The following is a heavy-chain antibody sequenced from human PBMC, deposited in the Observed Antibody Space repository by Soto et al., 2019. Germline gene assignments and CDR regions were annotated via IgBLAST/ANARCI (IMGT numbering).Heavy chain of an antibody. CDR1: GFTFSSHA. V-gene: IGHV3-23*01. J-gene: IGHJ4*02. CDR2: ISGSGGST. CDR3: AKAGVDSSSLAYYFYY. Sequence: QPGGSLRLSCAAYGFTFSSHAMSWVRQAPGKGLEWVSAISGSGGSTYYADSVQGRFTISRDNSKNTLYLQMNSLRSEDTAVYYCAKAGVDSSSLAYYFYYWGQGTLVTVSS. D-gene: IGHD6-13*01.